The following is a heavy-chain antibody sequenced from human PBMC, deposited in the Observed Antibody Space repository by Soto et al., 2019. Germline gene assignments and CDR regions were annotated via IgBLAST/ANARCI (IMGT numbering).Heavy chain of an antibody. J-gene: IGHJ6*02. CDR2: MFPGDSDT. D-gene: IGHD6-19*01. V-gene: IGHV5-51*01. CDR1: GYSFTTYW. Sequence: LGESLKISCKGSGYSFTTYWIGWVRQLPGQGLEWMGVMFPGDSDTRYSSSFQGQVTMSADPSTNTAYLEWSSLKAADSAMYYCARVPDSSLGTMDVWGQGTTVTVSS. CDR3: ARVPDSSLGTMDV.